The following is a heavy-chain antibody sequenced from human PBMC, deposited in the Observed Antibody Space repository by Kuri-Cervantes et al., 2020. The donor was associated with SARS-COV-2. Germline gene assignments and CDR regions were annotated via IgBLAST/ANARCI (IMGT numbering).Heavy chain of an antibody. Sequence: ASVKVSCKASGYTFTSYDINWVRQATGQGLEWMGWMNPNSGNTGYAQKFQGRVTMTRNTSISTAYMELSSLRSEDTAVYYCARTEDIVLMVYGLYGMDVWGQGTTVTVSS. CDR1: GYTFTSYD. V-gene: IGHV1-8*01. D-gene: IGHD2-8*01. CDR3: ARTEDIVLMVYGLYGMDV. J-gene: IGHJ6*02. CDR2: MNPNSGNT.